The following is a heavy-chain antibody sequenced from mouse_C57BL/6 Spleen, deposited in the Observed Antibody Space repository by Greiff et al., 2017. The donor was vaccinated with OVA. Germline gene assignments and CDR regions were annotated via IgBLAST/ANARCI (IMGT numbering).Heavy chain of an antibody. V-gene: IGHV1-18*01. D-gene: IGHD4-1*01. Sequence: EVQLQQSGPELVKPGASVKIPCKASGYTFTDYNMDWVKQSHGKSLEWIGDINPNNGGTIYNQKFKGKATLTVDKSSSTAYMELRSLTSEDTAVYYCAREGLGSYYFDYWGQGTTLTVSS. J-gene: IGHJ2*01. CDR1: GYTFTDYN. CDR2: INPNNGGT. CDR3: AREGLGSYYFDY.